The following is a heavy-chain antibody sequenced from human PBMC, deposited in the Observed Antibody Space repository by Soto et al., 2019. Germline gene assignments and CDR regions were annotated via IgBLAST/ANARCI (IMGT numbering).Heavy chain of an antibody. V-gene: IGHV3-33*01. CDR3: ARGGSSSWYYPFDP. CDR2: IGYDGSNK. J-gene: IGHJ5*02. CDR1: GFTFSSYG. D-gene: IGHD6-13*01. Sequence: QVQLVESGGGVVQPGRSLRLSCAASGFTFSSYGMHWVRQAPGKGLEWVADIGYDGSNKYYADSVKGRFTISRDNSKNTLYLQMNSLRAEDTAVYYCARGGSSSWYYPFDPWGQGTLVTVSS.